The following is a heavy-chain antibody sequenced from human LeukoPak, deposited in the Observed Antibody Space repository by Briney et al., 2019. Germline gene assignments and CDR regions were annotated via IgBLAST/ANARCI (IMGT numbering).Heavy chain of an antibody. Sequence: GESLKISCKGSGYSFTTYWIAWVRQMPGRGPEWMGIIYPGDSDTRYSPFFQGQVTISADKSISTAYLQWSGLKASDTAMYYCARRVESGYSFDYWGQGTLVTVSS. J-gene: IGHJ4*02. V-gene: IGHV5-51*01. CDR2: IYPGDSDT. CDR3: ARRVESGYSFDY. D-gene: IGHD3-3*01. CDR1: GYSFTTYW.